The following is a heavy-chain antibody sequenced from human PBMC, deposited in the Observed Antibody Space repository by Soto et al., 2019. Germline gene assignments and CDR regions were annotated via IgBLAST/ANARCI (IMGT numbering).Heavy chain of an antibody. CDR2: ISSSSSYI. CDR1: GFTFSSYS. J-gene: IGHJ5*02. V-gene: IGHV3-21*01. D-gene: IGHD1-26*01. CDR3: ARDEGESYYSINWFDP. Sequence: GGSLRLSCAACGFTFSSYSMNWVRQAPGKGLEWVSSISSSSSYIYYADSVKGRFTISRDNAKNSLYLQMNSLRAEDTAVYYCARDEGESYYSINWFDPWGQGTLVTVSS.